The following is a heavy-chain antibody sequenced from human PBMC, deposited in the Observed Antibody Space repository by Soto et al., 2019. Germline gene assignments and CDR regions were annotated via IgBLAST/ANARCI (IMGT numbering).Heavy chain of an antibody. Sequence: QVQLQESGPGLVKPSETLSLTCTVSGGSISSYYWSWIRQPPGKGLEWIGYIYYSGSTNYNPSLTSLVNISVDPAKNQFSLKLISVTAADTAVYYFAREVSYSSNWFDPWGQGTLVTVSS. V-gene: IGHV4-59*01. CDR1: GGSISSYY. J-gene: IGHJ5*02. CDR2: IYYSGST. CDR3: AREVSYSSNWFDP. D-gene: IGHD1-26*01.